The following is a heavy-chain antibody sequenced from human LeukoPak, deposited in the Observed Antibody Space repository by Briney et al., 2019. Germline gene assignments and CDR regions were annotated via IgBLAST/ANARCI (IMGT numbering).Heavy chain of an antibody. J-gene: IGHJ4*02. D-gene: IGHD2-2*01. V-gene: IGHV1-18*01. Sequence: GASVKVSCKASGYTFTSYGISWVRQAPGQGPEWMGWISAYNGNTNYAQKLQGRVTMTTDTSTSTAYMELRSLRSDDTAVYYCARVEAPDIVVVPVAYWGQGTLVTVSS. CDR1: GYTFTSYG. CDR3: ARVEAPDIVVVPVAY. CDR2: ISAYNGNT.